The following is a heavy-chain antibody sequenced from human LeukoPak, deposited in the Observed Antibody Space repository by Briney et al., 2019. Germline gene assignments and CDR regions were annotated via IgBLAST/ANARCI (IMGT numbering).Heavy chain of an antibody. CDR3: ARAGVWDYSDTSGYHNGAFDI. CDR1: GYTFTGYY. J-gene: IGHJ3*02. Sequence: ASVKVSCKASGYTFTGYYMHWVRQAPGQGLEWMGWINPNSGGTNYAQKFQGRVTMTRDTSISTAYMELSSLRSGDTAVYYCARAGVWDYSDTSGYHNGAFDIWGQGTMVTVSS. V-gene: IGHV1-2*02. CDR2: INPNSGGT. D-gene: IGHD3-22*01.